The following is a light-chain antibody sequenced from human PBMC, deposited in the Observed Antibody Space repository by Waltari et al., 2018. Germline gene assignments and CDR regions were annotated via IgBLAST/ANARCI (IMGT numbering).Light chain of an antibody. Sequence: QSALTQPASVSGSPGQSITLSCTGTSSDLGGYNYVSWYQQHPGKAPKLLIYDVSNRPSGVSNRFSGSKSGTTASQTISGLQAEDEADYYCSSYTSSSTLVFGGGTKLTVL. V-gene: IGLV2-14*03. CDR1: SSDLGGYNY. J-gene: IGLJ2*01. CDR2: DVS. CDR3: SSYTSSSTLV.